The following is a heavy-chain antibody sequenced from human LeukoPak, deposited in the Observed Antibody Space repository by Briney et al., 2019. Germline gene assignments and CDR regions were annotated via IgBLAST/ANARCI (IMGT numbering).Heavy chain of an antibody. V-gene: IGHV3-21*01. CDR3: ARAMAPGDAFDI. CDR1: GFTFSSYS. D-gene: IGHD3-10*01. J-gene: IGHJ3*02. CDR2: ISSSSSYI. Sequence: PGGSLRLSCAASGFTFSSYSMNWVRQAPGQGLEWVSSISSSSSYIYYADPVKGRFTICRDTAKNSLYLQMNSLRAEDTAVYYCARAMAPGDAFDIWGQGTMVTVSS.